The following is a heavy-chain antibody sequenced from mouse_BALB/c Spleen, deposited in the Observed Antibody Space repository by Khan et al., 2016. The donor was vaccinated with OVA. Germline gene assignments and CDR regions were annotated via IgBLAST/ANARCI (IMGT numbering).Heavy chain of an antibody. V-gene: IGHV1-4*01. CDR2: INPSNGYT. CDR1: GYTFTSYT. CDR3: VRDGAYHRNDGWFAY. D-gene: IGHD2-14*01. J-gene: IGHJ3*01. Sequence: QMQLEESGAELARPGASVKMSCKASGYTFTSYTIHWIKLRPGPGLEWIGFINPSNGYTNYNQKFKDKATLTADKSSTTVYMQLSSLTSDDSAVYNCVRDGAYHRNDGWFAYWGQGTLVTVSA.